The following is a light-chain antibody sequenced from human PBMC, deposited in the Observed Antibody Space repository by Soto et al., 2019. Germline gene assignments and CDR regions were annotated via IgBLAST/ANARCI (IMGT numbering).Light chain of an antibody. V-gene: IGLV2-14*03. CDR3: SSYASSGTLL. J-gene: IGLJ2*01. CDR2: DVS. CDR1: SSDVGGYDY. Sequence: SALTQPASVSGSPGQSITISCAGTSSDVGGYDYVSWYQQYPGKPPQLMIHDVSDRPSGVSNRFSGSKSGSTASLSISGLQAEDEADYYCSSYASSGTLLFGGGTKLTVL.